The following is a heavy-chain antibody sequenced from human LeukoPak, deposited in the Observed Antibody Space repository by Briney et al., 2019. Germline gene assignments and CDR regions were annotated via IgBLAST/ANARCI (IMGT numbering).Heavy chain of an antibody. V-gene: IGHV3-30*18. CDR2: ISYDGSNK. J-gene: IGHJ3*02. CDR3: AKLALNRGSDAFDI. Sequence: GGSLRLSCAASGFTFSSYGMHWVRQAPGKGLEWVAVISYDGSNKYYADSVKGRFTISRDNSKNTLYLQMNSLRAEDTAVYYCAKLALNRGSDAFDIWGRGTMVTVSS. CDR1: GFTFSSYG. D-gene: IGHD3-10*01.